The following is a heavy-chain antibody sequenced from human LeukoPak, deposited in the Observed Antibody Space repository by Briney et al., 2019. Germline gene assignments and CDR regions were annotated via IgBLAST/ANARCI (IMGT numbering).Heavy chain of an antibody. V-gene: IGHV4-39*02. Sequence: PSETLSLTCSVSGGSIASGSYYWGWVRQSPGKGLDWIGSAHSNGKSYYNPSLNNRLIISADTSTDQFSLRLSPVTAADTAVYFCVRDIGNFEIDYWGQGTLVTVSS. CDR3: VRDIGNFEIDY. CDR1: GGSIASGSYY. J-gene: IGHJ4*02. D-gene: IGHD1-7*01. CDR2: AHSNGKS.